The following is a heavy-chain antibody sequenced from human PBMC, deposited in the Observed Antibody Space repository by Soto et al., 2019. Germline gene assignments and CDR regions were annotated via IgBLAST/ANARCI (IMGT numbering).Heavy chain of an antibody. D-gene: IGHD2-2*01. CDR3: AKDGSNYCSSTSCVWGFDY. Sequence: GGSLSPSCAVSALTFCMKAASCARPDPGTGLGWVSTLSSCGDSIYYADPVKCRFTISRDNSKNSVYLQRNSLRAEDTAVYYCAKDGSNYCSSTSCVWGFDYWGQGTRVTVSS. CDR2: LSSCGDSI. CDR1: ALTFCMKA. J-gene: IGHJ4*02. V-gene: IGHV3-23*01.